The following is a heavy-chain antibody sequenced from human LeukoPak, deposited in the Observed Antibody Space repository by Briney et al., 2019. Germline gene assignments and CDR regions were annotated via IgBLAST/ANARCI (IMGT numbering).Heavy chain of an antibody. D-gene: IGHD3-3*01. CDR1: GFTFSSYA. J-gene: IGHJ3*01. Sequence: GGSLRLSCAASGFTFSSYAMHWVRQAPGKGLEWVAVISYDGSNKYYADSVKGRFTISRDNSKNTLYLQMNSLRAEDTAVYYCAREEWGDLWGQGTMVTVSS. CDR3: AREEWGDL. V-gene: IGHV3-30-3*01. CDR2: ISYDGSNK.